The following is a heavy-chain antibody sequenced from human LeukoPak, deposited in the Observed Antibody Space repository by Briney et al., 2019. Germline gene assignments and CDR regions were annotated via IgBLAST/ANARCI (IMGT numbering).Heavy chain of an antibody. CDR2: VDPEDGET. J-gene: IGHJ4*02. Sequence: ASVKVSCKVSGYTFTDYYMHWVQQAPGKGLEWMGLVDPEDGETIYAEKFQGRVTITADTSTDTAYMELSSLRSEDTAVYYCARGRRQKGQEGIAVAKVIHWGQGTLVTVSS. CDR3: ARGRRQKGQEGIAVAKVIH. D-gene: IGHD6-19*01. CDR1: GYTFTDYY. V-gene: IGHV1-69-2*01.